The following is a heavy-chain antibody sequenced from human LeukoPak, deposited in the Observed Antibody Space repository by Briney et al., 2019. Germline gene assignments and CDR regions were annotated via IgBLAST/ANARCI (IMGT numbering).Heavy chain of an antibody. CDR3: ARAGAVAGRAIY. J-gene: IGHJ4*02. V-gene: IGHV1-2*02. D-gene: IGHD6-19*01. CDR1: GYTFTGYY. Sequence: ASVKVSCKASGYTFTGYYMHWVRQAPRQGLEWMGWINPNSGGTNYAQKFQGRVTMTRDTSISTAYMELSRLRSDDTAVYYCARAGAVAGRAIYWGQGTLVTVSS. CDR2: INPNSGGT.